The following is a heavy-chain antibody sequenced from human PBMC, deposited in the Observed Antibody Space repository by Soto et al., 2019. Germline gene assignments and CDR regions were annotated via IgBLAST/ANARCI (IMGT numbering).Heavy chain of an antibody. D-gene: IGHD3-16*01. J-gene: IGHJ6*02. V-gene: IGHV3-23*01. Sequence: EVQLLESGGGLVQPGGSLRLSCRVSGFTFSNFGMTWVRQAPGKGLEWVSGISDRGGSTYYADSVKGRFTISRDNSKSTLFLQMYSLAVEDTAVYYCATRGGPTAYYYDMDVWGQGTTVTVSS. CDR3: ATRGGPTAYYYDMDV. CDR2: ISDRGGST. CDR1: GFTFSNFG.